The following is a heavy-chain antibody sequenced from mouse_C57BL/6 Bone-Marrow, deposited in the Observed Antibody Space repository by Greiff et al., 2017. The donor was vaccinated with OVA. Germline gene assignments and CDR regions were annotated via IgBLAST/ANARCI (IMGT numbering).Heavy chain of an antibody. CDR2: ISYDGSN. CDR1: GYSITSGYY. CDR3: ARVYDGYSHWYFDV. Sequence: EVQLQESGPGLVKPSQSLSLTCSVTGYSITSGYYWNWIRQFPGNKLEWMGYISYDGSNNYNPSLKNRISITRDTSKNQFFLKLNSVTTEDTATYYCARVYDGYSHWYFDVWGTGTTVTVSS. D-gene: IGHD2-3*01. V-gene: IGHV3-6*01. J-gene: IGHJ1*03.